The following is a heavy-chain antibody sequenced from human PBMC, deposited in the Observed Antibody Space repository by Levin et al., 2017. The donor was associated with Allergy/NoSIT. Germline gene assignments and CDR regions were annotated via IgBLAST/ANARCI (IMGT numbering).Heavy chain of an antibody. J-gene: IGHJ4*02. CDR1: GFTFSSYA. Sequence: GESLKISCAASGFTFSSYAMSWVRQAPGKGLEWVSAISGSGGSTYYADSVKGRFTISRDNSKNTLYLQMNSLRAEDTAVYYCATVPDYYDSSGYNFDYWGQGTLVTVSS. CDR3: ATVPDYYDSSGYNFDY. CDR2: ISGSGGST. D-gene: IGHD3-22*01. V-gene: IGHV3-23*01.